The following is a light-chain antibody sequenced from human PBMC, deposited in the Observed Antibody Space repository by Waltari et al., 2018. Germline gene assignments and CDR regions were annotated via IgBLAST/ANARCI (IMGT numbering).Light chain of an antibody. Sequence: QSALTQPASGSGSPGQSNTISCTGPSSDVGGYNYVTWYQQHPGKAPKLMIYDVSNRPSGVSNRFSGSKSGNTASLTISGLQAEDEADYYCSSYTSSSTLVFGGGTKLTVL. CDR3: SSYTSSSTLV. J-gene: IGLJ2*01. CDR2: DVS. CDR1: SSDVGGYNY. V-gene: IGLV2-14*03.